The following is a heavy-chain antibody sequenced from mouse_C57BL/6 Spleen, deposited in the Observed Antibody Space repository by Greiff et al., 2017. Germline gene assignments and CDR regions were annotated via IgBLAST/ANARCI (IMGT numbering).Heavy chain of an antibody. CDR1: GYTFTSYW. V-gene: IGHV1-50*01. J-gene: IGHJ4*01. CDR2: IDPSDSYT. Sequence: QVQLQQPGAELVKPGASVKLSCKASGYTFTSYWMQWVKQRPGQGLEWIGEIDPSDSYTNYNQKFKGKATLTVDTSSSTAYMQLSSLTSEDSAVXYCARCLGDYAMDYWGQGTSVTVSS. D-gene: IGHD3-3*01. CDR3: ARCLGDYAMDY.